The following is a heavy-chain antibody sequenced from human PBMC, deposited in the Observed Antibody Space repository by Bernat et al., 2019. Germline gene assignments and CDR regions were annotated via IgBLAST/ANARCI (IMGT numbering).Heavy chain of an antibody. CDR2: ISYDGSNK. Sequence: QVQLVESGGGVVQPGRSLRLSCAASGFTFSSYAMHWVRQAPGTGLEWVAVISYDGSNKYCAGSVQGRFTISRDNSKNTLYLQVNSLRAEDTAVYYCARGSGSNPLGWYFDLWGRGTLVTVSS. CDR1: GFTFSSYA. J-gene: IGHJ2*01. D-gene: IGHD4-11*01. CDR3: ARGSGSNPLGWYFDL. V-gene: IGHV3-30*01.